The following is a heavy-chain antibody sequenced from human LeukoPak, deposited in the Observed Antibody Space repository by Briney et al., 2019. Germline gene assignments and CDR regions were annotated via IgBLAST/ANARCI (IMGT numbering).Heavy chain of an antibody. V-gene: IGHV4-38-2*02. CDR2: INYSGRT. J-gene: IGHJ4*02. Sequence: SETLSLTCSVSGYSIRSGYQWGWIRQAPGKGLEWIGSINYSGRTYDNPSLKSRVTISIDTSKNQIFLKLRSTTAADTAHYYCARVLDARKFAYWGQGTLVTVSS. D-gene: IGHD1-1*01. CDR3: ARVLDARKFAY. CDR1: GYSIRSGYQ.